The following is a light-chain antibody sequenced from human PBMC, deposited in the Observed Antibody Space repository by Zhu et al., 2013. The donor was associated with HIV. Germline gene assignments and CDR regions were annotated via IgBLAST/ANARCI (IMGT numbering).Light chain of an antibody. CDR2: DVS. J-gene: IGKJ4*01. Sequence: EVVLTQSPATLSLSPGERATLSCRASQYIRTYLSWYQQKFGQAPRLVIYDVSNRPTDIPPRFSGSGSGTNFTLTISSLEPEDFAVYYCQQYGSSPLTFGGGTTVEIK. CDR1: QYIRTY. CDR3: QQYGSSPLT. V-gene: IGKV3-11*01.